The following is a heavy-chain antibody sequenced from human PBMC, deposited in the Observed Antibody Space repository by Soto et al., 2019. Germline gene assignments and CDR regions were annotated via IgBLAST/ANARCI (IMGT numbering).Heavy chain of an antibody. CDR3: ARDDCSGGSCYGLQGYGMDV. V-gene: IGHV1-46*01. CDR1: GYTFTSYY. J-gene: IGHJ6*02. CDR2: INPSGGST. Sequence: QVQLVQSGAEVKKPGASVKVSCKASGYTFTSYYMHWVRQAPGQGLEWMGIINPSGGSTSYAQKCQGRVALTRGTSTRTVYMELSSLRSEDTAVYYCARDDCSGGSCYGLQGYGMDVWGQGTTVTVSS. D-gene: IGHD2-15*01.